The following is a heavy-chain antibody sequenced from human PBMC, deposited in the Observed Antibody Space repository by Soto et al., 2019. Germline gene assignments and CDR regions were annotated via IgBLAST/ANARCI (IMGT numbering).Heavy chain of an antibody. CDR3: ARGLTSARDSGCDYFSFYGIYV. Sequence: SQTLSLTCAISGDSLSSNSAAWNWIRQSPSRGLEWLGRTYFMSKWYNDYAVSVRSRMTINPDTSKNQFSLQLNSVTPEDTAVYFCARGLTSARDSGCDYFSFYGIYVSAQRTTVTVSS. J-gene: IGHJ6*02. CDR2: TYFMSKWYN. D-gene: IGHD3-10*01. CDR1: GDSLSSNSAA. V-gene: IGHV6-1*01.